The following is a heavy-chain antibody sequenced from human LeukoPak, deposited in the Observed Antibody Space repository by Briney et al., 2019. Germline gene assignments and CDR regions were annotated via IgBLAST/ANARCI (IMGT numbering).Heavy chain of an antibody. V-gene: IGHV4-4*07. D-gene: IGHD3-10*01. CDR3: ARVGGSGSYYKPLRFDP. CDR2: IYTSGST. CDR1: GGSISSYY. J-gene: IGHJ5*02. Sequence: PSETLSLTCTVSGGSISSYYWSWIRQPAGKGLEWLGRIYTSGSTNYNPSLKSRVTMSVDTSKNQFSLKLSSVTAADTAVYYCARVGGSGSYYKPLRFDPWGQGTLVTVSS.